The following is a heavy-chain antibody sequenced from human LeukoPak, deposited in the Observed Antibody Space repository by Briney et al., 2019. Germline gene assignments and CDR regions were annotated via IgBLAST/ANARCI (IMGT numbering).Heavy chain of an antibody. CDR2: IYYSGST. D-gene: IGHD4-17*01. J-gene: IGHJ4*02. CDR1: GGSISSSSYY. CDR3: ARMTTVPTGGGNYFDY. V-gene: IGHV4-39*01. Sequence: KPSETLSLTCTVSGGSISSSSYYWGWIRQPPGKGLEWIGSIYYSGSTYYTPSLKSRVTISVDTSKNQFSLKLSSVTAADTAVYYCARMTTVPTGGGNYFDYWGQGTLVTVSS.